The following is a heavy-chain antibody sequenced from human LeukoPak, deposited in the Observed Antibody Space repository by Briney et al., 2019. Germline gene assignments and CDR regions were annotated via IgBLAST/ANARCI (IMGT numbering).Heavy chain of an antibody. V-gene: IGHV4-59*01. CDR3: AGSAEMAITHDY. CDR2: IYYSGST. J-gene: IGHJ4*02. CDR1: GGSISSYY. Sequence: SETLSLTCTVSGGSISSYYWSWIRQPPGKGLEWIGYIYYSGSTNYNPSLKSRVTISVDTSKNQFSLKLSSVTAADTAVYYCAGSAEMAITHDYWGQGTLVTVSS. D-gene: IGHD5-24*01.